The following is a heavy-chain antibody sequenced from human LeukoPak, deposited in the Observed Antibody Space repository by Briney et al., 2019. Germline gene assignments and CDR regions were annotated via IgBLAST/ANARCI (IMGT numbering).Heavy chain of an antibody. V-gene: IGHV1-46*01. D-gene: IGHD3-3*01. J-gene: IGHJ5*02. CDR3: ARHDFDLPMIYSFFVH. Sequence: ASVKVSCMASGYTFTKYYMDWVRQAPGQGLEWMGIMHPTGDSTNYAQKFQGRVTLTRDTSTGTFYMELSSLTSEDTAVYYCARHDFDLPMIYSFFVHWGQGTLVTVSS. CDR2: MHPTGDST. CDR1: GYTFTKYY.